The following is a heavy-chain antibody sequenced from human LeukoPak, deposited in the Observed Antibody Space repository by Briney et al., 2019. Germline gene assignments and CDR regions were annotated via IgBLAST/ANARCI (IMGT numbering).Heavy chain of an antibody. CDR1: GFSFSTYD. Sequence: GGSLRLSCEVSGFSFSTYDMKWVRQAPGKGLEWVSSISRSSTTIYYADSVKGRFTISRDNAKNTLNLQMNSLRGEDMAVYYCTRGGDGYPPDGLDIWGQGTMVTVSS. V-gene: IGHV3-48*01. D-gene: IGHD5-24*01. CDR2: ISRSSTTI. J-gene: IGHJ3*02. CDR3: TRGGDGYPPDGLDI.